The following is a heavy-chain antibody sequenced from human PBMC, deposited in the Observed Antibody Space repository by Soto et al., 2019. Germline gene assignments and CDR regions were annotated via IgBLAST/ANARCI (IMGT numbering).Heavy chain of an antibody. CDR3: ARDCISTSCSAGWDWFDP. V-gene: IGHV3-21*01. D-gene: IGHD2-2*01. CDR2: ISSSSRYI. Sequence: EVQVVESGGGLVKPGGSLRLSCAASGFTFSTYSMNWVRQAPGKGLEWVSSISSSSRYIYYADSVKGRFTISRDNAKNSLYLQMNSLRAEDTAVYYCARDCISTSCSAGWDWFDPWGQGTLVTVSS. CDR1: GFTFSTYS. J-gene: IGHJ5*02.